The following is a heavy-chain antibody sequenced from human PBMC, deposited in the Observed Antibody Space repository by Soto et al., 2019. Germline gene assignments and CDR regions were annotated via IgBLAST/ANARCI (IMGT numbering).Heavy chain of an antibody. CDR2: INPNSGGT. V-gene: IGHV1-2*02. CDR1: GYTFTGYY. Sequence: ASVKVSCKASGYTFTGYYMHWVRQAPGQGLEWMGWINPNSGGTNYAQKFQGRVTMTRDTSISTAYMELSRLRSDDTAVYYCARDSGYDARRYYYCYGMDVWGQGTTVTVSS. J-gene: IGHJ6*02. D-gene: IGHD5-12*01. CDR3: ARDSGYDARRYYYCYGMDV.